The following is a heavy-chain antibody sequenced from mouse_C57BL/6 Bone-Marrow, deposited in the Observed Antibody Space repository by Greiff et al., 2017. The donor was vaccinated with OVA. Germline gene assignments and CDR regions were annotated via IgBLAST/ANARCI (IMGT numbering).Heavy chain of an antibody. CDR3: ARQGLYYGSSPHAMDY. Sequence: EVKLVESGGGLVQPGGSLKLSCAASGFTFSDYGMAWVRQAPRKGPEWVAFISNLAYSIYYADTVTGRFTISRENAKNTLYLEMSSLRSEDTAMYYCARQGLYYGSSPHAMDYWGQGTSVTVSS. D-gene: IGHD1-1*01. V-gene: IGHV5-15*01. J-gene: IGHJ4*01. CDR1: GFTFSDYG. CDR2: ISNLAYSI.